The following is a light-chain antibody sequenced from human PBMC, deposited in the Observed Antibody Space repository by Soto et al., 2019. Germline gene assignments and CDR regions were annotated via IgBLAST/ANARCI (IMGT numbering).Light chain of an antibody. J-gene: IGLJ2*01. V-gene: IGLV1-40*01. CDR3: CSYAGSSTWVV. CDR1: TSNLGAGYD. Sequence: QSVLTQPPSVSGAPGQRVTLSCTGNTSNLGAGYDVHWYQQLPGAAPKLVIFGNRNRPSGVPERFSGSKSGTSASLAITGLQAEDEADYYCCSYAGSSTWVVFGGGTKLTVL. CDR2: GNR.